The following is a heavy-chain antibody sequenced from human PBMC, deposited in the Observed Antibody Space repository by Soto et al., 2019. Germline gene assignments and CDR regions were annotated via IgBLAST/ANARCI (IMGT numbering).Heavy chain of an antibody. V-gene: IGHV3-23*01. D-gene: IGHD5-18*01. CDR3: AKDGETVFSRGYSYKYGAH. J-gene: IGHJ4*02. CDR1: GFTFRDYA. Sequence: EVQLLESGGDLVQPGGSLSPSCAAPGFTFRDYAMGWVRQAPGKGLEGVPGINNSGGFTYYADTVKGRFTVSRDNSKNTLYLQMNSLRAEDTAMYYGAKDGETVFSRGYSYKYGAHWGQGTLVTVS. CDR2: INNSGGFT.